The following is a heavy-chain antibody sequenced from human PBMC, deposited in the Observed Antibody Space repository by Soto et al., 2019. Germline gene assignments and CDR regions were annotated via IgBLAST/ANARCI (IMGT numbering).Heavy chain of an antibody. D-gene: IGHD3-22*01. V-gene: IGHV1-69*06. CDR3: ARDLTYYSDSSGYRDAFAV. CDR2: IIPIFGTA. CDR1: GGTFSSYA. J-gene: IGHJ3*01. Sequence: ASVKVSCKASGGTFSSYAISWVRQAPLQVLERMVGIIPIFGTANYAQKFQGRVTITADKSTSTAYMELSSLRSEDTAVYYCARDLTYYSDSSGYRDAFAVWAQGTMVTVSS.